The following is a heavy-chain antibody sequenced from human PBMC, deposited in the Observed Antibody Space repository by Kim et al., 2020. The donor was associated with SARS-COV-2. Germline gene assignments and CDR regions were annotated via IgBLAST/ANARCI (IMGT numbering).Heavy chain of an antibody. CDR1: GYTFTNYA. CDR2: INTNTGNP. V-gene: IGHV7-4-1*02. J-gene: IGHJ4*02. Sequence: ASVKVSCKASGYTFTNYAMNWVRQAPGQGLEWMGGINTNTGNPTYAPGFTGRFVFFLDTSVSTAYLQISSLKAEDTAVYYCASLPVKSSSSWWNDYWGQGTLVTVSS. D-gene: IGHD6-13*01. CDR3: ASLPVKSSSSWWNDY.